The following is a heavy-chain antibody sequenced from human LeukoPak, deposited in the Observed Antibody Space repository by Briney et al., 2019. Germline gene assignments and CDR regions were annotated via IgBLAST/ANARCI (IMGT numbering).Heavy chain of an antibody. V-gene: IGHV3-53*01. Sequence: GGSLRLSCAASGFTVSSNYMSWVRQAPGKGLEWVSVIYSGGSTYYADSVKGRFTISRDNSKNTLYLQMNSLRAEDTAVYYCARGPTYYDSSGQVPFDYWGQGTLVTVSS. CDR1: GFTVSSNY. J-gene: IGHJ4*02. D-gene: IGHD3-22*01. CDR3: ARGPTYYDSSGQVPFDY. CDR2: IYSGGST.